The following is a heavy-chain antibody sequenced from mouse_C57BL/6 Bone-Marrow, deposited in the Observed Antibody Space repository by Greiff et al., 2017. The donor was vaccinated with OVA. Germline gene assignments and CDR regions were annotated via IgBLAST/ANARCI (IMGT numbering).Heavy chain of an antibody. D-gene: IGHD1-1*01. Sequence: VKLQQSGPELVKPGASVKISCKASGYAFSSSWMNWVKQRPGKGLEWIGRIYPGDGDTNYNGKFKGKATLTADKSSSTAYMQLSSLTSEDSAVYFCARSGDYYGSSPYWGQGTTLTVSS. V-gene: IGHV1-82*01. CDR2: IYPGDGDT. CDR1: GYAFSSSW. CDR3: ARSGDYYGSSPY. J-gene: IGHJ2*01.